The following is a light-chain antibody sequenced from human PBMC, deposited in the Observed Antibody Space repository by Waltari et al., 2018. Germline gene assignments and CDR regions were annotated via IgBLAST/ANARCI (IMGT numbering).Light chain of an antibody. Sequence: VTTQSPDPLAVLLGKRATIHGKRIQNVLYSYNNKNYLAWYQQKPGQAPKLLIYGASTRESGVPDRFSGSGSGTDFTLTISRLQAEDLAVYYCQQYNSFPVTFGGGTKVEIK. CDR1: QNVLYSYNNKNY. J-gene: IGKJ4*01. V-gene: IGKV4-1*01. CDR2: GAS. CDR3: QQYNSFPVT.